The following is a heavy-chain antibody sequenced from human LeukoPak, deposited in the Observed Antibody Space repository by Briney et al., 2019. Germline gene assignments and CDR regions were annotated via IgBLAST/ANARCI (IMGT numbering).Heavy chain of an antibody. CDR3: ARSGLSRFDY. J-gene: IGHJ4*02. CDR1: GFRFNSHH. V-gene: IGHV3-30*03. D-gene: IGHD4/OR15-4a*01. Sequence: PGGSLRLSCAVSGFRFNSHHMHWVRQAPNKGLEWVAVAPHDRSSPSHAASVNGRFTISRDNSKNTLYLQMNSLRAEDTAVYYCARSGLSRFDYWGQGTLVTVSS. CDR2: APHDRSSP.